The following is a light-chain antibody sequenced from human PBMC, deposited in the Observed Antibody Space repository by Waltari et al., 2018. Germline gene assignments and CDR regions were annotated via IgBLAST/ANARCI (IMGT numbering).Light chain of an antibody. Sequence: EIVMTQSPATLSVSPGAGATLSCRASQGIGTNLAWYQKRPGQAHRLRIYDASTRAPGIPARFSGSGSGTDFTLVINSLQSEDSALYFCQQYRDWYSFGQGTKLEIK. CDR1: QGIGTN. J-gene: IGKJ2*01. V-gene: IGKV3-15*01. CDR2: DAS. CDR3: QQYRDWYS.